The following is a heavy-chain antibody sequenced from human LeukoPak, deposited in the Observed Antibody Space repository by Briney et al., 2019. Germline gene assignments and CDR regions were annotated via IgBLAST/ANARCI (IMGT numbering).Heavy chain of an antibody. CDR1: GGSISGTSYC. CDR3: ARDGSDNWGLFDN. Sequence: QPSETLSLTCSVSGGSISGTSYCWGWIRQPPGKGPEWIGSHYHTGRIYHNPSLNSRVTISVDTSKNQFSLKLSSVTDAYTAVYYCARDGSDNWGLFDNWGRGTLVTVSS. CDR2: HYHTGRI. D-gene: IGHD1-1*01. J-gene: IGHJ4*02. V-gene: IGHV4-39*07.